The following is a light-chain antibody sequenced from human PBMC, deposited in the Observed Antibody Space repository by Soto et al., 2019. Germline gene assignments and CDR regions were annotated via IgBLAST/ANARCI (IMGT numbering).Light chain of an antibody. J-gene: IGKJ1*01. CDR2: GAS. Sequence: EIVMTQSPLTLSVSPGERATLSCRASQSVSSNLAWYQQKAGQAPRLLIYGASTRATGIPARFSGSGSGTEFTLTISSLQSEDFAVYYCQQYNNWWTFGQGTKVDIK. CDR3: QQYNNWWT. CDR1: QSVSSN. V-gene: IGKV3-15*01.